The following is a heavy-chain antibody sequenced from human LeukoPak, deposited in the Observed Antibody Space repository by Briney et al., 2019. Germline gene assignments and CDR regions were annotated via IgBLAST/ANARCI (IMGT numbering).Heavy chain of an antibody. CDR1: GFTFSNYW. J-gene: IGHJ4*02. CDR2: IYHSGST. D-gene: IGHD3-22*01. CDR3: ARVRQYYDSSGYLDY. V-gene: IGHV4-4*02. Sequence: GSLRLSCAASGFTFSNYWMHWVRQPPGKGLEWIGEIYHSGSTNYNPSLKSRVTISVDKSKNQFSLKLSSVTAADTAVYYCARVRQYYDSSGYLDYWGQGTLVTVSS.